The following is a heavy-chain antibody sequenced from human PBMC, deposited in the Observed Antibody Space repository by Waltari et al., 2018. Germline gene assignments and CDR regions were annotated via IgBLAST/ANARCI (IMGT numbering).Heavy chain of an antibody. D-gene: IGHD6-13*01. CDR2: ISAYTGNR. CDR1: GYTFSNLG. Sequence: QVQLVQSGAEARKPGASVKVSCKASGYTFSNLGISWVRQAPRKGREWMGGISAYTGNRKYAHKLQVRVTMTTETSTSTAYMELRSLRSDDTAMYYCARDTSFIASPGTPHYWGQGTLVTVSS. J-gene: IGHJ4*02. V-gene: IGHV1-18*01. CDR3: ARDTSFIASPGTPHY.